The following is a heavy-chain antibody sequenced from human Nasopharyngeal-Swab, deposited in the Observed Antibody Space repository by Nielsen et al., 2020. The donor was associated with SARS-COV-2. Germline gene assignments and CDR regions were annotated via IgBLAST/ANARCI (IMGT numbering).Heavy chain of an antibody. D-gene: IGHD2-2*01. CDR3: ARSGDYCSSTSCYLSDAFDI. V-gene: IGHV3-30-3*01. Sequence: IRQPPGKGLEWVAVISYDGSNKYYADSVKGRFTISRDNSKNTLYLQMNSLRAEDTAVYYCARSGDYCSSTSCYLSDAFDIWGQGTMVTVSS. CDR2: ISYDGSNK. J-gene: IGHJ3*02.